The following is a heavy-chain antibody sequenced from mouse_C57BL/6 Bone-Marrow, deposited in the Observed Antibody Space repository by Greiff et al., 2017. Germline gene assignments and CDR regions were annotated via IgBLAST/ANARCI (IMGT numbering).Heavy chain of an antibody. V-gene: IGHV10-1*01. J-gene: IGHJ3*01. Sequence: EVKVEESGGGLVQPKGSLKLSCAASGFSFNTYAMNWVRQAPGKGLEWVARIRSKSNNYATYYADSVKDRFTISRDDSESMLYLQMNNLKTEDTAMYYCVRLGGFAYWGQGTLVTVSA. CDR1: GFSFNTYA. D-gene: IGHD4-1*01. CDR3: VRLGGFAY. CDR2: IRSKSNNYAT.